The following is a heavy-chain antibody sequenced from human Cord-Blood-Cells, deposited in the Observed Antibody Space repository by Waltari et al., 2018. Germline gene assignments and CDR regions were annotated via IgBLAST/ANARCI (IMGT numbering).Heavy chain of an antibody. J-gene: IGHJ4*02. D-gene: IGHD6-13*01. CDR1: EGTFSSYA. Sequence: QVKLVQSGAGGKKPGSSVKVSCKASEGTFSSYAISWVRQAPGQGLEWMGGIIPILGIANYARKFQGRVTITADKSTSTAYMELSSLRSEDTAVYYCARGIAAAAFDYWGQGTLVTVSS. V-gene: IGHV1-69*10. CDR2: IIPILGIA. CDR3: ARGIAAAAFDY.